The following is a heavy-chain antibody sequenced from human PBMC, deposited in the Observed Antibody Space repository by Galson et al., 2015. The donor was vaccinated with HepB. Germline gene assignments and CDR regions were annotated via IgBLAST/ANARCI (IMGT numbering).Heavy chain of an antibody. J-gene: IGHJ4*02. CDR1: GFTFTNYA. CDR3: AKRYHCSWSISND. D-gene: IGHD1-20*01. Sequence: SLRLSCAASGFTFTNYAMNWVRQAPGKGLEWVSTISGGGGSTYYADSVKGRFTISRDNSKNTLYPQMNSLRVENTAVYYFAKRYHCSWSISNDLGQATLVTVPS. V-gene: IGHV3-23*01. CDR2: ISGGGGST.